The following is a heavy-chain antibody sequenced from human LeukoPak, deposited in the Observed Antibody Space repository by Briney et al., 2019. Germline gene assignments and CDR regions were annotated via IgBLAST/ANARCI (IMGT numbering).Heavy chain of an antibody. Sequence: SETLSLTCTVSGGSISSSSYYRGWIRQPPGKGLEWIGSIYYSGSTYYNPSLKSGVSISVDTSKNQFSLRLSSVTAADTAVYYCARYYYDGSGYYYVEYWGQGTLVTVSS. D-gene: IGHD3-22*01. V-gene: IGHV4-39*01. CDR1: GGSISSSSYY. CDR3: ARYYYDGSGYYYVEY. CDR2: IYYSGST. J-gene: IGHJ4*02.